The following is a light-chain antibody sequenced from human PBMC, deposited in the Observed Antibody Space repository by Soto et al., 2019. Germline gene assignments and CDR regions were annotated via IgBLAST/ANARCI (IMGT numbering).Light chain of an antibody. Sequence: QSVLTQPASVSGSPGQSITISCTGTSSDVGGYNYVSWYQQHPGKAPKLMIYDVSNRPSGVSTRFSGSKSGNTASLTISVLQAEDEAADYCSSYTSSSTLVVFGGGTKLTVL. CDR3: SSYTSSSTLVV. V-gene: IGLV2-14*01. CDR1: SSDVGGYNY. J-gene: IGLJ2*01. CDR2: DVS.